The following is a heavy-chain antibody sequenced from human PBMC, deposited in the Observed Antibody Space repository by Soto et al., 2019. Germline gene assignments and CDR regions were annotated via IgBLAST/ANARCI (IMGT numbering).Heavy chain of an antibody. CDR3: ARHAAQGHGLAVDSDY. D-gene: IGHD6-19*01. V-gene: IGHV1-18*01. CDR1: GYTFTSYG. Sequence: QVQLVQSGAEVKKPGASVKVSCKASGYTFTSYGISWVRQAPGQGLEWMGWISGYNGNTNYAQKLQGRVTMTTDTTTKTANMELRSRRSDDKAVYYSARHAAQGHGLAVDSDYWGQGSLVTASS. J-gene: IGHJ4*02. CDR2: ISGYNGNT.